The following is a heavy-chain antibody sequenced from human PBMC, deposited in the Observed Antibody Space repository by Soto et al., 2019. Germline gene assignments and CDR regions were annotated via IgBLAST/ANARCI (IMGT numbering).Heavy chain of an antibody. Sequence: EVQLLESGGGLVQPGRSLRLSCAASGFTFSNYGMKWVRQAPGKGLEWVSGIDGIGSSTYYADSVKGRFTISRDNSKNTLFLQMNSLRAEDTALYYCAGGSDYWGQGTLVTVSS. J-gene: IGHJ4*02. V-gene: IGHV3-23*01. CDR3: AGGSDY. D-gene: IGHD2-15*01. CDR1: GFTFSNYG. CDR2: IDGIGSST.